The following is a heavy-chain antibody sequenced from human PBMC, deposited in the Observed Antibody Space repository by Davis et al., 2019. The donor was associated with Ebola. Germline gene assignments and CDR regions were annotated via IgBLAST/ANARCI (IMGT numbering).Heavy chain of an antibody. CDR2: IRFDGTDK. CDR1: GFTFRRHA. Sequence: PGGSLRLSCAASGFTFRRHAMHWVRQAPGRGLEWVAVIRFDGTDKYYADSVKGRFTISRDNSKNTLYLQMNSLRAEDTAVYYCARELYITIFGVVTRSQGGQGTLVTVSS. V-gene: IGHV3-33*01. D-gene: IGHD3-3*01. J-gene: IGHJ4*02. CDR3: ARELYITIFGVVTRSQ.